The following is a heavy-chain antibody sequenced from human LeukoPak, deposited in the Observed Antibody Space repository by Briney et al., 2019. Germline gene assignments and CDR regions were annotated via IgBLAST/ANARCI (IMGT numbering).Heavy chain of an antibody. Sequence: ASVKVSCKASGYTFTSYDINRVRQATGQGLEWMGWMNPNSGNTGYAQKFQGRVTMPRNTSISTAYMELSSLRDDETVLYYWTRGSDSRGGAFDIWGQGTMVTVSS. CDR3: TRGSDSRGGAFDI. CDR2: MNPNSGNT. D-gene: IGHD3-22*01. V-gene: IGHV1-8*01. J-gene: IGHJ3*02. CDR1: GYTFTSYD.